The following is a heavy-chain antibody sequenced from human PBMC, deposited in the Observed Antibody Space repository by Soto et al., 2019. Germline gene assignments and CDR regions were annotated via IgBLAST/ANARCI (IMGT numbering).Heavy chain of an antibody. CDR1: GGSFSDYS. V-gene: IGHV4-34*01. D-gene: IGHD3-22*01. J-gene: IGHJ4*02. Sequence: QVQLQQWGAGLLKPSETLSLTCAVYGGSFSDYSWTWIRQPPGKGLEWIGEINDSGSTNYTPSLERRVTISRDTSKNRFSLKLSSVTAADTAVYYCASGSLKLHSYDSSGFYPYVDYWGQGSLVTVSS. CDR3: ASGSLKLHSYDSSGFYPYVDY. CDR2: INDSGST.